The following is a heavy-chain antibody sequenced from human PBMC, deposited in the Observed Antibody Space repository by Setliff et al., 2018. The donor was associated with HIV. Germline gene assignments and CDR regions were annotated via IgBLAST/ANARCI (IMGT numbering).Heavy chain of an antibody. CDR1: GGSISSGSYF. J-gene: IGHJ4*02. V-gene: IGHV4-61*02. Sequence: SETLSLTCTVSGGSISSGSYFWIWIRQPAGKGLEWIGRIYASGNTNYNPSLKSRVTMSVDTSKYQFSLKLSSVTAADTAVYYCARDRGIAAALNYWGQGTLVTVSS. CDR2: IYASGNT. CDR3: ARDRGIAAALNY. D-gene: IGHD6-13*01.